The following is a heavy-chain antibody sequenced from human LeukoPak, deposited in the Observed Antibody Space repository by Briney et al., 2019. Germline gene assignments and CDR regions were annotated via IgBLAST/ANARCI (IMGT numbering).Heavy chain of an antibody. D-gene: IGHD5-24*01. CDR3: AKDDAWLQYGD. V-gene: IGHV3-20*04. CDR2: INWNGGST. Sequence: GGSLRLSCAASGFTFDDYGMSWVRQAPGKGLEWVSGINWNGGSTGYADSVKGRFTISRDNSKGTVYLQMNSLRPEDTAVYYCAKDDAWLQYGDWGRGTLVTVSS. J-gene: IGHJ4*02. CDR1: GFTFDDYG.